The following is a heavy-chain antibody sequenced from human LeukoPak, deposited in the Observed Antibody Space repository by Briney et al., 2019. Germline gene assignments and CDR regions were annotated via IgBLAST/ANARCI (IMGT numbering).Heavy chain of an antibody. CDR2: ISGSGGST. CDR3: AKDLTLYRSSWFDSFDP. Sequence: PGGSLRLSCAASGFTFSSYAMSWVCQAPGKGLEWVSAISGSGGSTYYADSVKGRFTISRDNSKNTLYLQMNSLRAEDTAVYYCAKDLTLYRSSWFDSFDPWGQGTLVTVSS. J-gene: IGHJ5*02. V-gene: IGHV3-23*01. D-gene: IGHD6-13*01. CDR1: GFTFSSYA.